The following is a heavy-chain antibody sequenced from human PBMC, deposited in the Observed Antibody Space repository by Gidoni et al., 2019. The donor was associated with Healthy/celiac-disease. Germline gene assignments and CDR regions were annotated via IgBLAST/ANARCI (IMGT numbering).Heavy chain of an antibody. Sequence: QLQLQESGPGLVKPSETLSLTCTVSGGSISSSSYYWGWIRQPPGKGLEWIGGIYYSGSTYYNPSLKSRVTISVDTSKNQFSLKLSSVTAADTAVYYCARREGSDYDFWSGYYIGAFDIWGQGTMVTVSS. V-gene: IGHV4-39*01. J-gene: IGHJ3*02. CDR1: GGSISSSSYY. CDR3: ARREGSDYDFWSGYYIGAFDI. D-gene: IGHD3-3*01. CDR2: IYYSGST.